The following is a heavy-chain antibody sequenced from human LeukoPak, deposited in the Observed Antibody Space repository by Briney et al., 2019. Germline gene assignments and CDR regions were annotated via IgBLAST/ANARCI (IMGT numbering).Heavy chain of an antibody. CDR1: GFTFSDYY. CDR3: ARSAKSPYGDYV. J-gene: IGHJ4*02. Sequence: GGSLRLSCAASGFTFSDYYMNWIRQAPGKGLEWVSYISSSGNSIYYADSVKGRFTISRDNAKNSLYLQMNSLRVEDTAVYYCARSAKSPYGDYVWGQGTLVTVSS. V-gene: IGHV3-11*04. CDR2: ISSSGNSI. D-gene: IGHD4-17*01.